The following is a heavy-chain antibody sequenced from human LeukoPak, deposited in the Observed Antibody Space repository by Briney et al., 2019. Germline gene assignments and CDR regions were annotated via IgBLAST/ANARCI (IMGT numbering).Heavy chain of an antibody. CDR3: AKSRLVAVVAAYMDV. CDR2: ISYDASNK. J-gene: IGHJ6*04. Sequence: GGSLRLSCAASGFTFSSYAMHWVRQAPGKGLEWVTIISYDASNKYYADSVKGRFTISRDNSKNTLCLQLDSLRPEDTAVYYCAKSRLVAVVAAYMDVWGKGTTVTVSS. V-gene: IGHV3-30*18. CDR1: GFTFSSYA. D-gene: IGHD2-15*01.